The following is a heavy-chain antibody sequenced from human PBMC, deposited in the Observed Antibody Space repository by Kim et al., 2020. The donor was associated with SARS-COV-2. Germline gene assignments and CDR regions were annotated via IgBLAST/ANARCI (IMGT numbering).Heavy chain of an antibody. CDR1: GFTFSDYY. CDR3: VAAPGSYSGYDLDY. Sequence: GGSLRLSCAASGFTFSDYYMSWIRQAPGKGLEWVSYISSSSSYTNYADSVKGRFTISRDNAKNSLYLQMNSLRAEDTAVYYCVAAPGSYSGYDLDYWGQGTLVTVSS. CDR2: ISSSSSYT. V-gene: IGHV3-11*03. D-gene: IGHD5-12*01. J-gene: IGHJ4*02.